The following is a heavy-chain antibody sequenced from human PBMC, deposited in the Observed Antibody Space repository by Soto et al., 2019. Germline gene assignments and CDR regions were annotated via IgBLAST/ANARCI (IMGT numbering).Heavy chain of an antibody. CDR3: VRMALATVGYYFDY. CDR1: GFAFSSYA. J-gene: IGHJ4*02. V-gene: IGHV3-23*01. D-gene: IGHD4-17*01. CDR2: ISGSGGST. Sequence: GGSLRLSCAASGFAFSSYAMSWVRQAPGKGLEWVSAISGSGGSTYYADSVKGRFTISRDNSKNTLYLQMNSLRAEDTAVYFCVRMALATVGYYFDYWGQGILVTVSS.